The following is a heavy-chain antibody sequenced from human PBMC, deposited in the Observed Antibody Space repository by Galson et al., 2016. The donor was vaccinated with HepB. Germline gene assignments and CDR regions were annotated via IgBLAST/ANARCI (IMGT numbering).Heavy chain of an antibody. J-gene: IGHJ4*02. CDR1: GFTFSSYA. CDR3: AKDGYRCGGDRCYLRGYLGS. D-gene: IGHD2-15*01. CDR2: VSGSGDNT. V-gene: IGHV3-23*01. Sequence: SLRLSCAASGFTFSSYAMTWVRQAPGKGLEWVSAVSGSGDNTYYADAVKGRFTISRDSSKNTLYLQMNSLRAEDTAVYYCAKDGYRCGGDRCYLRGYLGSWGQGTLVTVSS.